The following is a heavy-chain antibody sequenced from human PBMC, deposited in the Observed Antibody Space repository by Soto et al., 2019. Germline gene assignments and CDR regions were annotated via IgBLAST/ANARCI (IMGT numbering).Heavy chain of an antibody. D-gene: IGHD2-21*02. V-gene: IGHV1-69*02. CDR3: ARRRYCGADCYSKYYYGMDV. CDR1: GSTFSSYT. CDR2: IIPVLGVT. Sequence: QVHLVQSGAEVKKPGSSVKVSCQAPGSTFSSYTVSWVRQAPGQGLEWMGRIIPVLGVTNYAPKFKGRVTITADKSKTTAYMELSSLRYGDTAVYYCARRRYCGADCYSKYYYGMDVWGQGTTVTVSS. J-gene: IGHJ6*02.